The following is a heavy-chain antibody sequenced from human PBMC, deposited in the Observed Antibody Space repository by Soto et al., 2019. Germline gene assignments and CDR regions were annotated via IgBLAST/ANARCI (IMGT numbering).Heavy chain of an antibody. V-gene: IGHV3-53*04. CDR3: ARDPGYCSGGICYRYMDV. CDR1: GLIVNNNY. Sequence: EMQLVESGGGLVNPGGSLRLSCAASGLIVNNNYMNWVRQAPGKGLEWVSVIHSGNSASYADSVMGRFTISRHNSKNMVYLQMNSLRAEDTAVYYCARDPGYCSGGICYRYMDVWGKRTTVTVSS. CDR2: IHSGNSA. J-gene: IGHJ6*03. D-gene: IGHD2-15*01.